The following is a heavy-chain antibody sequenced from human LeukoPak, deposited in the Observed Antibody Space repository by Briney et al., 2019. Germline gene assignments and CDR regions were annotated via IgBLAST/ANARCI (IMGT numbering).Heavy chain of an antibody. CDR2: IYYDGST. CDR1: GGSMSNYW. V-gene: IGHV4-59*08. D-gene: IGHD2-2*02. CDR3: ARRLCSSLTCNIGPSGNWLDP. Sequence: SETLSLTCTVSGGSMSNYWWSWIRQPPGKGLEWIGYIYYDGSTYSNPALNSRVTISIDTSKNQFSLKLNSVTAADTAVYYCARRLCSSLTCNIGPSGNWLDPGGQGTLVTVSS. J-gene: IGHJ5*02.